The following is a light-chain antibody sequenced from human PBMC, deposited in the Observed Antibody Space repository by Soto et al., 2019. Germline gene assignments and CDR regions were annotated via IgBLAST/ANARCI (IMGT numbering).Light chain of an antibody. Sequence: DIQMTQSPSTLSASVGHRVTITCRASQSIISCLAWYQHKPAKAPKLLIHKASSLESGVPSRFSGSRYATQFTLPISSLQPDDFATYYCQQYSSYWTFGQGTKVEI. CDR1: QSIISC. CDR2: KAS. J-gene: IGKJ1*01. CDR3: QQYSSYWT. V-gene: IGKV1-5*03.